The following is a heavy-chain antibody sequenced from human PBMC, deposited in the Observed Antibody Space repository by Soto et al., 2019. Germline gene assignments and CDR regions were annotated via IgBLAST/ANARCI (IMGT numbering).Heavy chain of an antibody. CDR2: IYSDGTT. J-gene: IGHJ4*02. D-gene: IGHD3-10*01. CDR1: GFIVTSNY. CDR3: AKGGPGASSGLFES. V-gene: IGHV3-53*01. Sequence: HPGGSLRLSCAASGFIVTSNYMSWVRQAPGKWLEWVSVIYSDGTTNYAESVKGRFTISRDNSKNTVFLQMSSLRAEDTAVYYCAKGGPGASSGLFESWGQGXLVTVYS.